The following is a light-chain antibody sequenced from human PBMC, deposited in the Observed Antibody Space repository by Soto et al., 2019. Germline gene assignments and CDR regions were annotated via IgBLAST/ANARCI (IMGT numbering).Light chain of an antibody. V-gene: IGKV3-15*01. CDR3: QQYSNWPIT. CDR1: QSVSSN. Sequence: EIVMTQSPATLSVSPEERATLSCRASQSVSSNLAWYQQKPGQAPRLLIYDASTRATGIPARFSGSGSGTEFTLTISSLQSEDFAVYYCQQYSNWPITFGQGTRLEIK. J-gene: IGKJ5*01. CDR2: DAS.